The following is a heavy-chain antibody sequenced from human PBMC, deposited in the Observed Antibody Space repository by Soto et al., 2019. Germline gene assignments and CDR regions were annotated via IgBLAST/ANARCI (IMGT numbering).Heavy chain of an antibody. J-gene: IGHJ5*02. CDR1: GGTFSSYA. CDR3: ARVEYCSSTSCYGEFDP. V-gene: IGHV1-69*01. D-gene: IGHD2-2*01. Sequence: QVQLVQSGAEVKKPGSSVKVSCKASGGTFSSYAISWVRQAPGQGLEWMGGIIPIFGTANYAKKFQGRVTITADESTSTAYMELSSLRSDDTALYYCARVEYCSSTSCYGEFDPWGQGTLVTVSS. CDR2: IIPIFGTA.